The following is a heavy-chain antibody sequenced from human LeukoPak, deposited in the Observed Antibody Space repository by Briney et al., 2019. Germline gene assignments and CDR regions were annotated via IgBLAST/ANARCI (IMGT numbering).Heavy chain of an antibody. CDR2: IYTSGST. J-gene: IGHJ3*02. CDR1: GGSISSYY. Sequence: SETLSLTCAVSGGSISSYYWSWIRQPAGKGLEWIGRIYTSGSTNYNPSLKSRVTMSVDTSKNRFSLKLSSVTAADTAVYYCARDKSRTYGSADAFDIWGQGTMVTVSS. CDR3: ARDKSRTYGSADAFDI. V-gene: IGHV4-4*07. D-gene: IGHD3-10*01.